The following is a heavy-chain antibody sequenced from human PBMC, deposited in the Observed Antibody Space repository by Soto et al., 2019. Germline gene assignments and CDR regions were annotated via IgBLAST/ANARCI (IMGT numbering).Heavy chain of an antibody. CDR1: GFTFSSYA. Sequence: QVQLVESGGGVVQPGRSLRLSCAASGFTFSSYAMHWVRQAPGKGLEWVAVISYDGSNKYYADSVKGRFTISRDNSKNTLYLQMTSLRAEDTAVYYCAREATRNDVANAFDIWGQGTMVTVSS. J-gene: IGHJ3*02. D-gene: IGHD1-1*01. CDR2: ISYDGSNK. V-gene: IGHV3-30-3*01. CDR3: AREATRNDVANAFDI.